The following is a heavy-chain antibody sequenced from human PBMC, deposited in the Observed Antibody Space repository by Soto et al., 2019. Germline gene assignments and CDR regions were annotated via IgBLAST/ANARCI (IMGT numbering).Heavy chain of an antibody. CDR1: GGSVSSGSYY. D-gene: IGHD1-26*01. V-gene: IGHV4-61*01. Sequence: PSETLSLTCTVSGGSVSSGSYYWSWIRQPPGKGLEWTGYIYYSGSTNYNPSLKSRVTISVDTSKNQFSLKLSSVTAADTAVYYCARTMVGARAGYFEYWGRGTLVTVSS. J-gene: IGHJ4*02. CDR2: IYYSGST. CDR3: ARTMVGARAGYFEY.